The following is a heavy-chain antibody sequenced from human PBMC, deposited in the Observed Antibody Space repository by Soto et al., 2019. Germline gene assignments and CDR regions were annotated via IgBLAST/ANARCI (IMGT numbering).Heavy chain of an antibody. CDR1: GYTFSNYG. CDR3: ARDPGFGFGYSYAFAMDV. J-gene: IGHJ6*02. V-gene: IGHV1-18*01. CDR2: ISGYNGNT. D-gene: IGHD5-18*01. Sequence: QVQLVQSGAEVKKPGASVKVSCKASGYTFSNYGISWVRQGPGQGLEWMGWISGYNGNTHYEEKVQDRIKMTTDTSTSTTYMELGSLRSDATAVYFCARDPGFGFGYSYAFAMDVWGQGTTVTVAS.